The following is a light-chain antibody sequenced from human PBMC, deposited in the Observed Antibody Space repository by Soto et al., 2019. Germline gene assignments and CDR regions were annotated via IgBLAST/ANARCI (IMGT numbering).Light chain of an antibody. J-gene: IGKJ4*01. Sequence: DLQVTQSPSSLSASVGDSVTIACRASQNINHYLNWYQHKPGTAPKLLISGVSGLQGGVPSRFSASGSGTDFTLTISSLQPEDFATYYCQQSSVTITFGGGTKVEIK. CDR1: QNINHY. V-gene: IGKV1-39*01. CDR2: GVS. CDR3: QQSSVTIT.